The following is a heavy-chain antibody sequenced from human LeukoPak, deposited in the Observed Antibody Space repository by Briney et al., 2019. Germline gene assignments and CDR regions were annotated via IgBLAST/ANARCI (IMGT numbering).Heavy chain of an antibody. V-gene: IGHV1-8*01. CDR2: MNSNSGNT. Sequence: GASVKVSCTASGYTFTSYDINWVRQATGQGLEWMGWMNSNSGNTGYAQKFQGRVTMTRNTSISTAYMELSSLRSEDTAVYYCARGRRIMITFGGVIPYYWGQGTLVTVSS. J-gene: IGHJ4*02. CDR1: GYTFTSYD. CDR3: ARGRRIMITFGGVIPYY. D-gene: IGHD3-16*02.